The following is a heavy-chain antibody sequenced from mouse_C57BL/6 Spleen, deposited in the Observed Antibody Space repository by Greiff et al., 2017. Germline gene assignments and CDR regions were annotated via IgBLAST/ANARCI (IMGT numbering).Heavy chain of an antibody. D-gene: IGHD1-1*01. CDR3: ARWSTTVVATDAMDY. CDR1: GYTFTSYW. CDR2: IHPNSGST. J-gene: IGHJ4*01. Sequence: QVQLQQPGAELVKPGASVTLSCTASGYTFTSYWMHWVKQRPGQGLEWIGMIHPNSGSTNYNEKFKSKATLTVDKSSSTAYMQLSSLTSEDSAVYYCARWSTTVVATDAMDYWGQGTSVTVSS. V-gene: IGHV1-64*01.